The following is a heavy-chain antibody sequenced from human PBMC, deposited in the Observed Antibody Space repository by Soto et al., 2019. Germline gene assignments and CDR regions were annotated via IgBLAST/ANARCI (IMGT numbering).Heavy chain of an antibody. D-gene: IGHD2-8*01. CDR2: ISAYNGNT. CDR1: GYTFTSXG. V-gene: IGHV1-18*01. CDR3: GRDTRIMLYVTSPLTGVYYYYAMDV. J-gene: IGHJ6*01. Sequence: ASVKVSCKASGYTFTSXGISWVRQAPGQGLGWMGWISAYNGNTNYAQKLQGRVTMTTDTSTSTAYRELRSLRSDDTAVYSCGRDTRIMLYVTSPLTGVYYYYAMDVWGQGTTVT.